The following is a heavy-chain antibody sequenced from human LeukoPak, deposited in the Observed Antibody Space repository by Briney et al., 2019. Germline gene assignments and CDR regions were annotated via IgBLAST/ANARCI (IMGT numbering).Heavy chain of an antibody. CDR3: AKDLQSGYSFHYFDY. CDR2: ISYDGSNK. CDR1: GFTFSSYG. J-gene: IGHJ4*02. D-gene: IGHD2/OR15-2a*01. Sequence: GGTLRLSCAASGFTFSSYGMHWVRQAPGKGLEWVAVISYDGSNKYYADPVKGRFTISRDNSKNTLYLQMNSLRAEDTAVYFCAKDLQSGYSFHYFDYWGQGTLVTVSS. V-gene: IGHV3-30*18.